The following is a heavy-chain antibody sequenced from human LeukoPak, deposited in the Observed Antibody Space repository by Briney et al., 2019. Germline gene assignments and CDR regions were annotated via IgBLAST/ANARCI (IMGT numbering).Heavy chain of an antibody. CDR1: GGSISSGGYY. CDR2: IYHSGST. CDR3: ARTDFWSGYPTNGGY. V-gene: IGHV4-30-2*01. J-gene: IGHJ4*02. Sequence: SQTLSLTCTVSGGSISSGGYYWSWIRQPPGKGLEWIGYIYHSGSTYYNPSLKSRVTISVDRSKNQFSLKLSSVTAADTAVYYCARTDFWSGYPTNGGYWGQGTLVTVSS. D-gene: IGHD3-3*01.